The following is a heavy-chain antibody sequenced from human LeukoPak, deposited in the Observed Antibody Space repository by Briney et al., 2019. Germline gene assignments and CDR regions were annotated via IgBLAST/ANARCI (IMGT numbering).Heavy chain of an antibody. CDR3: AKVVAHNWFDP. CDR2: ISSSSSYI. J-gene: IGHJ5*02. V-gene: IGHV3-21*01. D-gene: IGHD5-12*01. CDR1: GFTFSSYS. Sequence: PGGSLRLSCAASGFTFSSYSMNWVRQAPGKGLEWVSSISSSSSYIYYADSVKGRFTISRDNSKNTLYLQMNSLRAEDTAVYYCAKVVAHNWFDPWGQGTLVTVSS.